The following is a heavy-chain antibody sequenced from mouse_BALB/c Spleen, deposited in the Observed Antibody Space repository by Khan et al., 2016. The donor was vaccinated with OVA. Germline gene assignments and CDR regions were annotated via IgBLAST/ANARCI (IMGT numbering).Heavy chain of an antibody. D-gene: IGHD4-1*01. CDR1: GFTFSSYS. J-gene: IGHJ3*01. CDR3: ADHLTGSFDY. CDR2: ISSGGDYT. Sequence: EVELVESGGDLVKPGGSLKLSCAASGFTFSSYSMSWVRQTPDKRLEWVASISSGGDYTYYPDSVKGRFTISRDNAKNTLYLQMSDLKSEDTAMYSCADHLTGSFDYWGQGTMVTVSA. V-gene: IGHV5-6*01.